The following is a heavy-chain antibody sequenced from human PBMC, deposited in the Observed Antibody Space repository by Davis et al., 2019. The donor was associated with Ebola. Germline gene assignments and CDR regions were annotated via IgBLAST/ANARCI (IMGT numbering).Heavy chain of an antibody. CDR2: IIPIFGTA. V-gene: IGHV1-69*13. J-gene: IGHJ4*02. D-gene: IGHD4-17*01. Sequence: AASVKVSCKASGGTFSSYAISWVRQAPGQGLEWMGGIIPIFGTANYAQKFQGRVTITADESTSTAYMELSSLRSEDTAVYYCARGSFYGDYVLDYWGQGTLVTVSS. CDR3: ARGSFYGDYVLDY. CDR1: GGTFSSYA.